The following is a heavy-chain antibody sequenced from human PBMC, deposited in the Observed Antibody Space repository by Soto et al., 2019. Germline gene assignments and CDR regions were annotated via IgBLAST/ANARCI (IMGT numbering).Heavy chain of an antibody. CDR1: GFTFSSYA. CDR3: AKAHALPYYYMDV. D-gene: IGHD3-10*01. CDR2: ISGSGGST. V-gene: IGHV3-23*01. J-gene: IGHJ6*03. Sequence: GGSLRLSCAASGFTFSSYAMSWVRQAPGKGMERVSAISGSGGSTYYADSVKGRFTISRDNSKNTLYLQMNSLRAEDSAVYYCAKAHALPYYYMDVWGKGTTVTVSS.